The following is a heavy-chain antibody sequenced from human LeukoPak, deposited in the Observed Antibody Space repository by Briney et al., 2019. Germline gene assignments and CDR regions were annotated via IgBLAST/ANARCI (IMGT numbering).Heavy chain of an antibody. J-gene: IGHJ4*02. CDR1: GGSFSGYY. CDR2: INHSGST. CDR3: ARGKAVAGTTFAFDY. Sequence: PSETLSLTCAVYGGSFSGYYWSWIRQPPGKGLEWIGEINHSGSTNYNPSLKSRVTISVDTSKNQSSLKLSSVTAANTAVYYCARGKAVAGTTFAFDYWGQGTLVTVSS. D-gene: IGHD6-19*01. V-gene: IGHV4-34*01.